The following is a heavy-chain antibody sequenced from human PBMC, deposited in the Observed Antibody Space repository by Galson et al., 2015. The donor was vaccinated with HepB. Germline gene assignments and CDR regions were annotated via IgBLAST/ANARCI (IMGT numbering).Heavy chain of an antibody. CDR2: IIPIFGTA. J-gene: IGHJ5*02. CDR1: GGTFSSYA. V-gene: IGHV1-69*01. CDR3: ARDHSSGWFRWFDP. Sequence: QSGAEVKKPGESLKISCKASGGTFSSYAISWVRQAPGQGLEWMGGIIPIFGTANYAQKFQGRVTITADESTSTAYMELSSLRSEDTAVYYCARDHSSGWFRWFDPWGQGTLVTVSS. D-gene: IGHD6-19*01.